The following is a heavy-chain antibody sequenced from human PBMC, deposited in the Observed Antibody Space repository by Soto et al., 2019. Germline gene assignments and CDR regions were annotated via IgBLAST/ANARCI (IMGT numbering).Heavy chain of an antibody. V-gene: IGHV3-53*01. Sequence: PGGSLRLSCAASGFTVSSNYMSWVRQAPGKGLEWVSVIYSGGSTYYADSVKGRFTISRDNYKNTLYLQMNSLRAEDTAVYYCASHGRGGYSGYYLYYYYGMDVWGKGTTVTVS. J-gene: IGHJ6*04. CDR2: IYSGGST. CDR1: GFTVSSNY. D-gene: IGHD5-12*01. CDR3: ASHGRGGYSGYYLYYYYGMDV.